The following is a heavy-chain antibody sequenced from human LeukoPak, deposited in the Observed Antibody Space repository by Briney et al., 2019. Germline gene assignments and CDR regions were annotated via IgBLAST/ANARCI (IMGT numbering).Heavy chain of an antibody. Sequence: ASVKVSCKASGYTFTGYYMHWVRQAPGQGLEWMGWINPNSGGTNYAQKFQGRVTMTRDTSISTAYMELSRLRSDDTAVYYCARGHSSSWMSEIDYWGQGTLVTVSS. CDR1: GYTFTGYY. V-gene: IGHV1-2*02. CDR2: INPNSGGT. J-gene: IGHJ4*02. D-gene: IGHD6-13*01. CDR3: ARGHSSSWMSEIDY.